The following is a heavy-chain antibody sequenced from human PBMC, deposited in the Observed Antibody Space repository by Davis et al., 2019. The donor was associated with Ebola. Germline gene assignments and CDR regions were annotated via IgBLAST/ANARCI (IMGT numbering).Heavy chain of an antibody. V-gene: IGHV1-58*01. CDR3: AREGGGYGYFDY. CDR2: IVVGSGDT. J-gene: IGHJ4*02. D-gene: IGHD3-22*01. CDR1: GFTFTRAV. Sequence: SVKVSCKPSGFTFTRAVVQWVRQARGQRLESIGWIVVGSGDTSYAQKFQGRVTITRVTSASTAYMELSSLTSQDTSVYYCAREGGGYGYFDYWGQGTLVTVSS.